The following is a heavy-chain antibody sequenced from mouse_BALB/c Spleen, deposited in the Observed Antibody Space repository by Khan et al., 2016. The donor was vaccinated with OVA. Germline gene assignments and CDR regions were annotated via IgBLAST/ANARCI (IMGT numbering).Heavy chain of an antibody. D-gene: IGHD2-4*01. Sequence: VQLKESGPGLVKPSQSLSLTCTVTGYSITSEYTWNWIRQFPGNKLEWMGFISYSGNTRYNPSLKSRISLTRDTSKNQFFLQLNSVTSEDTTTYYCTRKDYYDYDPFPYWGQGTLVTVSA. V-gene: IGHV3-2*02. CDR3: TRKDYYDYDPFPY. CDR2: ISYSGNT. J-gene: IGHJ3*01. CDR1: GYSITSEYT.